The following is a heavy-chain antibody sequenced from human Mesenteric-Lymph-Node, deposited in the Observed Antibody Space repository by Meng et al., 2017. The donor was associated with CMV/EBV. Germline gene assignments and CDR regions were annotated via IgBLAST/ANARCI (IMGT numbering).Heavy chain of an antibody. CDR2: IKQDGSEK. CDR1: GFTFSSYT. CDR3: ARAGIVVVPADRKYYFDY. J-gene: IGHJ4*02. V-gene: IGHV3-7*01. Sequence: GESLKISCAASGFTFSSYTMNWVRQAPGKGLEWVANIKQDGSEKYYVDSVKGRFTISRDNAKNSLYLQMNSLRAEDTAVYYCARAGIVVVPADRKYYFDYWGQGTLVTVSS. D-gene: IGHD2-2*01.